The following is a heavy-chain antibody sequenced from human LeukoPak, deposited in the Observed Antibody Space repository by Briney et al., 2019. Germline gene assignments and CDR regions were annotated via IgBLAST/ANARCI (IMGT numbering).Heavy chain of an antibody. CDR2: IYTSGST. Sequence: PSETLSLTCIVSGGSTSTGDYYCSWIRQPAGKGLEWIGRIYTSGSTNYNPSLKSRVTMSVDTSQNQFSLKLSSVTAADTAVYYCARRPYYYDSSGYRDYWGQGTLVTVSS. V-gene: IGHV4-61*02. CDR1: GGSTSTGDYY. D-gene: IGHD3-22*01. J-gene: IGHJ4*02. CDR3: ARRPYYYDSSGYRDY.